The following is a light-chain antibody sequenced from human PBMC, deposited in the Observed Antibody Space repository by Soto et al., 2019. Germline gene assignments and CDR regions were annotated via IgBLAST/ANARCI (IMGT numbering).Light chain of an antibody. CDR2: GAS. V-gene: IGKV3-15*01. CDR3: QQYDIWPPT. J-gene: IGKJ1*01. CDR1: QSVSTN. Sequence: MTQPPAILSVSPGERATLSFRASQSVSTNLAWFQQKPGQTPRLLFNGASTRATGIPARFTGSGSGTEFILTISSLQSEDFAVYYCQQYDIWPPTFGQGTKVDI.